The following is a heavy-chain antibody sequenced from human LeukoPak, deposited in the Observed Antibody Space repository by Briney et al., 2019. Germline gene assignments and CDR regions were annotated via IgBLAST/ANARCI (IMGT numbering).Heavy chain of an antibody. CDR2: IKADGRST. J-gene: IGHJ4*02. D-gene: IGHD4-17*01. CDR3: AWGKGYGDLGGFDY. V-gene: IGHV3-74*01. Sequence: PGGSLRLSCAASGFTFNNYWMHWVRQAPGKGLVWVSRIKADGRSTTYADSVKGRFTISRDNAKNTLYLQMNSLRAEDTAVYYCAWGKGYGDLGGFDYWGQGTLVTVSS. CDR1: GFTFNNYW.